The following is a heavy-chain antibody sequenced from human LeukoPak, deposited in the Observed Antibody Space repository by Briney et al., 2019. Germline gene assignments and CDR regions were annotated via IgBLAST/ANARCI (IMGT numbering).Heavy chain of an antibody. CDR2: INPSGGST. J-gene: IGHJ6*02. Sequence: ASVNVSCTASGYTFTNHYINWVRQAPGQGLEWMGIINPSGGSTSYGQKSQGRVTMTRDTSTTTVYMELSSLRSEDTAVYYCARASGDYYYYAMDVWGQGTTVTVSS. V-gene: IGHV1-46*01. CDR1: GYTFTNHY. CDR3: ARASGDYYYYAMDV.